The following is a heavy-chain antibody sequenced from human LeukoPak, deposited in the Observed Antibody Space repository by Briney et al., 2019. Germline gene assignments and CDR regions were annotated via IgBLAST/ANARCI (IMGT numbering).Heavy chain of an antibody. D-gene: IGHD3-10*01. CDR3: ARDRVVRGWYFDL. CDR1: GGSVSSSHW. J-gene: IGHJ2*01. Sequence: SETLSLTCAVSGGSVSSSHWWSCVRQPPGTGLSRLGEIYHSGSTNYNPSLKSRVTISVDKSKNQVSLKLISVTAADTAVYYCARDRVVRGWYFDLWGRGALVTVSS. CDR2: IYHSGST. V-gene: IGHV4-4*02.